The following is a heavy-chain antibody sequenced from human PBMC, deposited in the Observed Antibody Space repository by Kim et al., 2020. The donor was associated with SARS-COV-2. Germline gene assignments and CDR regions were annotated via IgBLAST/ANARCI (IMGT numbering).Heavy chain of an antibody. CDR3: ARDQRAAAGQGLHDAFDI. CDR1: GFTFSSYW. Sequence: GGSLRLSCAASGFTFSSYWMSWVRQAPGKGLEWVANIKQDGSEKYYVDSVKGRFTISRDNAKNSLYLQMNSLRAEDTAVYYCARDQRAAAGQGLHDAFDIWGQGTMVTVSS. J-gene: IGHJ3*02. V-gene: IGHV3-7*01. D-gene: IGHD6-13*01. CDR2: IKQDGSEK.